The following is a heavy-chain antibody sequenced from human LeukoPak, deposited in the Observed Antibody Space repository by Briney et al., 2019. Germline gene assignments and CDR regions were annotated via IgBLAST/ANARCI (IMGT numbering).Heavy chain of an antibody. CDR3: AKEYGDYLDGAFDI. D-gene: IGHD4-17*01. CDR2: ISGSGDNT. J-gene: IGHJ3*02. Sequence: PGGSLRLSCAASGFTFSGFAMSWVRRTPGKGLEWVSGISGSGDNTLYADSVKGRFTISRDNSKNTLYLQMNSLRAEDTAVYYCAKEYGDYLDGAFDIWGQGTMVTVSS. V-gene: IGHV3-23*01. CDR1: GFTFSGFA.